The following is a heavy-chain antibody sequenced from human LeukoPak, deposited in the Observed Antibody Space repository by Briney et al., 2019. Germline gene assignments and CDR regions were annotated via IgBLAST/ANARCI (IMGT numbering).Heavy chain of an antibody. V-gene: IGHV1-69*05. CDR3: ARDLRIFGVARGMDV. CDR2: IIPIFATP. J-gene: IGHJ6*04. Sequence: GASVKVSCKASGGTFSNSAFNWVRQAPGQGLEWMGGIIPIFATPNYAHKFQGRVTITTDESTNTAYMELNSLRSEDTAVYYCARDLRIFGVARGMDVWGKGTTVTVSS. CDR1: GGTFSNSA. D-gene: IGHD3-3*01.